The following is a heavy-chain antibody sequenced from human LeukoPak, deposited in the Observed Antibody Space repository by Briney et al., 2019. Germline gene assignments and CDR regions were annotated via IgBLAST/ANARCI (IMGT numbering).Heavy chain of an antibody. CDR2: IYYSGST. CDR1: GGSISSSSYY. D-gene: IGHD3-10*01. V-gene: IGHV4-39*01. CDR3: ARLGTMVRGVKAYYFDY. J-gene: IGHJ4*02. Sequence: PSETLSLTCTVPGGSISSSSYYWGWIRQPPGKELEWIGSIYYSGSTYYNPSLKSRVTISVDTSKNQFSLKLSSVTAADTAVYYCARLGTMVRGVKAYYFDYWGQGTLVTVSS.